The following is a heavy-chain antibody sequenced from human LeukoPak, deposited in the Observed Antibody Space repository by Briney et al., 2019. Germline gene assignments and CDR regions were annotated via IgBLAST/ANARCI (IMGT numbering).Heavy chain of an antibody. CDR1: GFTFSSYG. J-gene: IGHJ4*02. Sequence: GRSLRLSCAASGFTFSSYGMHWVRQAPGKGLEWVAVIWYDGSNKYYADSVKGRFTISRDNSKNTLYLQMNSLRAEDTAVYYCASLYSTFDYWGQGTLVTVSS. CDR3: ASLYSTFDY. D-gene: IGHD4-11*01. CDR2: IWYDGSNK. V-gene: IGHV3-33*01.